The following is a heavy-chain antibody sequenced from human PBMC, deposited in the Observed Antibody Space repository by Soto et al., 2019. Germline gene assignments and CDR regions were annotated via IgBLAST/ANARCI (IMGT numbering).Heavy chain of an antibody. CDR3: ARDRSGYYLDY. J-gene: IGHJ4*02. CDR2: ISYDGSNK. V-gene: IGHV3-30-3*01. Sequence: SLRLSCAASGFTFSSYAMHGVRQAPGKGLEWVAVISYDGSNKYYADSVKGRFTISRDNSKNTLYLQLNSQRAEDTAVYYCARDRSGYYLDYWGQGTLVTSPQ. CDR1: GFTFSSYA. D-gene: IGHD3-22*01.